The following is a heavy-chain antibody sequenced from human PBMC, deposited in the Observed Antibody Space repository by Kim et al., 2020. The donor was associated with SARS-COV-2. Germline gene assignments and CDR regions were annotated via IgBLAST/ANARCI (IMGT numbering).Heavy chain of an antibody. V-gene: IGHV3-30*05. J-gene: IGHJ4*02. D-gene: IGHD6-6*01. Sequence: SVKGRFTISRDNSKNTLDLQRTSLRAESTAVYYCASSGWGSSLTGVPDDYWGQGTLVTVSS. CDR3: ASSGWGSSLTGVPDDY.